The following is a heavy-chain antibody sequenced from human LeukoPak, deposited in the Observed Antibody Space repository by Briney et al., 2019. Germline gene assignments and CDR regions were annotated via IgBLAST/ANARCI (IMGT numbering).Heavy chain of an antibody. J-gene: IGHJ6*02. CDR1: GDSFTSHW. CDR3: ARHYSNDAMDV. D-gene: IGHD4-11*01. CDR2: IDPSDSYT. Sequence: CKVSGDSFTSHWISWVRQMPGKGLEWMGRIDPSDSYTNYSPSFQGHVTISDDKSISTAYLQWSSLKASDTAMYYCARHYSNDAMDVWGQGTTVTV. V-gene: IGHV5-10-1*01.